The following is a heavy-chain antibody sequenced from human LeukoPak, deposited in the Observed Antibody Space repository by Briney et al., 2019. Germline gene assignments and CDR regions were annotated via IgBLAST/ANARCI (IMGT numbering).Heavy chain of an antibody. CDR3: AGGSLRVRFDY. D-gene: IGHD1-26*01. CDR1: GFTVSSNY. J-gene: IGHJ4*02. CDR2: VYSGGST. V-gene: IGHV3-53*01. Sequence: GGSLRLSCAASGFTVSSNYMIWVRQAPGKGLEWVSVVYSGGSTYYADSVKGRFTISRDTSKNTLYLQMNSLRAEDTAVYYCAGGSLRVRFDYWGQGTLVTVSS.